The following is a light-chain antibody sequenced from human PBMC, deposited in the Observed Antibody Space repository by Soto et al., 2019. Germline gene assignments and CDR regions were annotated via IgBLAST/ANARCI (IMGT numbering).Light chain of an antibody. CDR3: QKYNSAPLT. J-gene: IGKJ5*01. V-gene: IGKV1-27*01. Sequence: DIQMTQSPSSLSASVGARVTITCRASPGIINYLAWYQQKPGKVPKLLIYAASTLQSGVPSRFGGSGSGTEFTLTISSLQPVDVATYYCQKYNSAPLTVGQGTRLE. CDR2: AAS. CDR1: PGIINY.